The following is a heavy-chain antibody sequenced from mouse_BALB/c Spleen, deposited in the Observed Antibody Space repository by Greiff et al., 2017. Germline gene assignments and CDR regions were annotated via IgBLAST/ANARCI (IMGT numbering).Heavy chain of an antibody. CDR3: ARGGLYGGDAMDY. Sequence: VQLQQSGPELVKPGASVKMSCKASGYTFTSYVMHWVKQKPGQGLEWIGYINPYNDGTKYNEKFKGKATLTSDKSSSTAYMELSSLTSEDSAVYYCARGGLYGGDAMDYWGQGTSVTVSS. V-gene: IGHV1-14*01. J-gene: IGHJ4*01. CDR2: INPYNDGT. CDR1: GYTFTSYV. D-gene: IGHD1-1*02.